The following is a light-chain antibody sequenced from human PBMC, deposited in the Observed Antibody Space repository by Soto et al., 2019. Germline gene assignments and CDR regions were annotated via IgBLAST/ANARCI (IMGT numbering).Light chain of an antibody. J-gene: IGLJ3*02. Sequence: QSVLTQPPSVSGAPGQRVTISCTGSSSNIGAGYDVHWYQQLPGAAPKLLIYGDTNRPSGVPDRFSGSKSGTSASLAITGLQAEDEAYYYCQSYDSALNVYVVFGGGTKLTVL. CDR2: GDT. CDR1: SSNIGAGYD. CDR3: QSYDSALNVYVV. V-gene: IGLV1-40*01.